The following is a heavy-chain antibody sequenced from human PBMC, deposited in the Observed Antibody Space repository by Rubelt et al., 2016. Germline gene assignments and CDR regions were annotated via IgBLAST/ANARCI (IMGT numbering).Heavy chain of an antibody. CDR3: AKSMAYTALFHI. V-gene: IGHV3-7*05. Sequence: EAHLVESGGGLAQPGGSRSLSCVASDFTFSNYWMSWVRQDPGKWLEWVANVVHDESAPYYVDSVKGRLHIPRDNSKNTLYLQMNSLRAEDTAVYYCAKSMAYTALFHIWGQGTMVTVSS. CDR2: VVHDESAP. J-gene: IGHJ3*02. CDR1: DFTFSNYW. D-gene: IGHD4-11*01.